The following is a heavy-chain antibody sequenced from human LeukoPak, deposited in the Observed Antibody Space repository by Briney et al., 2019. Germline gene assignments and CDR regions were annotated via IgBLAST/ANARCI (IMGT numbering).Heavy chain of an antibody. V-gene: IGHV3-33*01. CDR3: ASLYYYGSGSSPFDY. Sequence: GGSLRLSCAASGFTFSSYGMHWVRQAPGKGLEWVAVIWYDGSNKYYADSVKGRFTISRDNSKNTLYLQMNSLRAEDTAVYYCASLYYYGSGSSPFDYWGQGTLVTVSS. J-gene: IGHJ4*02. CDR2: IWYDGSNK. D-gene: IGHD3-10*01. CDR1: GFTFSSYG.